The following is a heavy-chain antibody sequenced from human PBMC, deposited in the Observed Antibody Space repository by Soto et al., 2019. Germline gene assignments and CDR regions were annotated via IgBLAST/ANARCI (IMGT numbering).Heavy chain of an antibody. J-gene: IGHJ3*02. CDR3: AWLYGRDAFDI. CDR1: GGSISSYY. Sequence: PSETLSLTCTVSGGSISSYYWCWIRQPPGKGLEWIGYIYYSGSTNYNPSLKSRVTISVDTSKNQFSLKLSSVTAADTAVYYCAWLYGRDAFDIWGQGTMVTVSS. V-gene: IGHV4-59*08. CDR2: IYYSGST. D-gene: IGHD3-16*02.